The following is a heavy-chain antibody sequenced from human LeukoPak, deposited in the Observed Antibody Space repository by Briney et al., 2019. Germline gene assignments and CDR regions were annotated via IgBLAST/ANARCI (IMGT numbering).Heavy chain of an antibody. CDR1: GFTFSSYA. CDR3: AKDRLGYCGGDCYSDY. J-gene: IGHJ4*02. V-gene: IGHV3-23*01. Sequence: GSLRLSCAASGFTFSSYAMSWVRQAPGKGLEWVSAISGSGVRTYYADSVKGGFTISRDNYKNTLYLQMNSLRADDTAVYYCAKDRLGYCGGDCYSDYWGQGTLVTVSS. D-gene: IGHD2-21*02. CDR2: ISGSGVRT.